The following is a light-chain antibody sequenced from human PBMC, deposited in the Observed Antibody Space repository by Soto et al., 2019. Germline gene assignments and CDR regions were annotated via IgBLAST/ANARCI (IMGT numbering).Light chain of an antibody. CDR1: QTVNTY. V-gene: IGKV1-39*01. J-gene: IGKJ1*01. CDR3: QQGYSNPWT. CDR2: AAS. Sequence: DIQKTQSPSSLSASIGDRVTITSRASQTVNTYLHWYQQKPGKAPKLLIYAASNLQSGVPSRFSGSGSGTNFTLSLNSLQPEDFATYYCQQGYSNPWTFGQGTKVDIK.